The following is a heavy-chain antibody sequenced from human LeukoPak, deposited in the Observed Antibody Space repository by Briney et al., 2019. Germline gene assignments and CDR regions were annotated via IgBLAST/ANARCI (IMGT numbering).Heavy chain of an antibody. J-gene: IGHJ4*02. D-gene: IGHD3-10*01. CDR3: ATTLPGNYGSGSYTFDY. Sequence: SETLSLTCTVSGGSISSYYWSWIRQPAGKGLEWIGRIYTSGSTNYNPSLMSRVTMSVDTSKNQFSLKLSSVTAADTAVYYCATTLPGNYGSGSYTFDYWGQGTLVTVSS. V-gene: IGHV4-4*07. CDR2: IYTSGST. CDR1: GGSISSYY.